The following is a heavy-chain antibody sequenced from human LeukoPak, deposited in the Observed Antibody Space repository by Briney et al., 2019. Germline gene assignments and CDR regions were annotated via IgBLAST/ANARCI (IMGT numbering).Heavy chain of an antibody. V-gene: IGHV1-69*05. D-gene: IGHD2-2*01. CDR2: IIPIFGTP. J-gene: IGHJ4*02. Sequence: ASVKVSCKASGGTFSSYAISWVRQAPGQGLEWMGGIIPIFGTPNYAKKFQGRVTITTDDSTRTSYMELSSLRSEDPAVYYCARADRYCSDTNCYYYFDYWGQGTLVTVSS. CDR3: ARADRYCSDTNCYYYFDY. CDR1: GGTFSSYA.